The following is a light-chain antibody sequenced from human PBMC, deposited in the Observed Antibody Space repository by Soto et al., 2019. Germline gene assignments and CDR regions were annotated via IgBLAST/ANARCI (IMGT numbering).Light chain of an antibody. CDR3: QYQGT. Sequence: IVLTQSPGTLSLSPGVSATLSCRASQSVGRRYLAWYQQKPGQAPRLLIYDTSERASDIPDRFSGSGSGTDFTLTINSLVPEDFAVYYCQYQGTFGGGTKVEIE. CDR1: QSVGRRY. V-gene: IGKV3-20*01. J-gene: IGKJ4*02. CDR2: DTS.